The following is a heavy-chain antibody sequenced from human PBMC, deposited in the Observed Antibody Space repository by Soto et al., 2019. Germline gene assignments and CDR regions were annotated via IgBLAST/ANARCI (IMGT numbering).Heavy chain of an antibody. Sequence: QVQLEESGGGVVQPGRYLRLSCAASGFTFSSYGMHWVRQAPGKGLEWVAVTSYDGSNKYYADSVKGRFTISRDNSKNTLYLQMNSLTPEDTAVYYCAKGMNGGKLSYFDYRGQGTRVTVSS. CDR3: AKGMNGGKLSYFDY. CDR2: TSYDGSNK. D-gene: IGHD2-15*01. V-gene: IGHV3-30*18. J-gene: IGHJ4*02. CDR1: GFTFSSYG.